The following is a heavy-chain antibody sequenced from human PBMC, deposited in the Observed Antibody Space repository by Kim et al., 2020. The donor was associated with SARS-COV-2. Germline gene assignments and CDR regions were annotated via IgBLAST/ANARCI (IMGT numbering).Heavy chain of an antibody. D-gene: IGHD2-2*01. J-gene: IGHJ4*02. CDR3: ARCSPRYCSSTSCQRYRYFDY. CDR1: GGSFSGYY. Sequence: SETLSLTCAVYGGSFSGYYWSWIRQPPGKGLEWIGEINHSGSTNYNPSLKSRVTISVDTSKNQFSLKLSSVTAADTAVYYCARCSPRYCSSTSCQRYRYFDYWGQGTLVTVSS. V-gene: IGHV4-34*01. CDR2: INHSGST.